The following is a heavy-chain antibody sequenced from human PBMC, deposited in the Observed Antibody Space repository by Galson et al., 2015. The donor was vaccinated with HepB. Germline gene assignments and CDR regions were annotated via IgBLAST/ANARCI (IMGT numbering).Heavy chain of an antibody. Sequence: ETLSLTCTVSGGSVSSYYWSWIRQPPGKGLEWIGYISYSGSTTYNPSLKSRVTISVDTSKNQFSLKVISMTAADTAIYYCARVMPPLSSGYYYRFDPWGRGTLVTVSS. J-gene: IGHJ5*02. CDR2: ISYSGST. CDR1: GGSVSSYY. V-gene: IGHV4-59*02. D-gene: IGHD6-19*01. CDR3: ARVMPPLSSGYYYRFDP.